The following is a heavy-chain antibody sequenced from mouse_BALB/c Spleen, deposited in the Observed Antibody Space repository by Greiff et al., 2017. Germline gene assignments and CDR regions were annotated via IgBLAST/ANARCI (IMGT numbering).Heavy chain of an antibody. CDR1: GFNIKDTY. CDR3: ARDYGYYAMDY. V-gene: IGHV14-3*02. D-gene: IGHD1-2*01. Sequence: EVKLVESGAELVKPGASVKLSCTASGFNIKDTYMHWVKQRPEQGLEWIGRIDPANGNTKYDPKFQGKATITADTSSNTAYLQLSSLTSEDTAVYYCARDYGYYAMDYWGQGTSVTVSS. CDR2: IDPANGNT. J-gene: IGHJ4*01.